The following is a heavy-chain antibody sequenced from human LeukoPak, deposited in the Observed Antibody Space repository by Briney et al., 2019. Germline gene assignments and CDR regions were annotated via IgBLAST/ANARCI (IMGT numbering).Heavy chain of an antibody. CDR2: IRYDGSNK. D-gene: IGHD2-15*01. Sequence: GGSLRLSCAASGFTFSSYGMHWVRQAPGKGLEWVAFIRYDGSNKYYADSVKGRFTISRDNSKNTLYLQMNSLRAEDTAVYYCAKDIDARYCSGGSCYGYWGQGTLVTVSS. CDR1: GFTFSSYG. V-gene: IGHV3-30*02. J-gene: IGHJ4*02. CDR3: AKDIDARYCSGGSCYGY.